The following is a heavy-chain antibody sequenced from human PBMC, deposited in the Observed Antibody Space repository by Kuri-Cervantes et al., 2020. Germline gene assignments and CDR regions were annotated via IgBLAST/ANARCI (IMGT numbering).Heavy chain of an antibody. CDR1: GGSFSGYY. Sequence: SQTLSLTCAVYGGSFSGYYWNWIRQPPGKGLEWIGEINHSGSTNYNPSLKSRVTISVDTSKNQFSLKVRSVTAADTAVYYCARDNCGGDCTPNWFDPWGQGTLVTVSS. CDR2: INHSGST. V-gene: IGHV4-34*01. CDR3: ARDNCGGDCTPNWFDP. D-gene: IGHD2-21*02. J-gene: IGHJ5*02.